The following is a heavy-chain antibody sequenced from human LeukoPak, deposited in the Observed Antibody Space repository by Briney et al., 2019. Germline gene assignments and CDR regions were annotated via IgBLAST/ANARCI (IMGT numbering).Heavy chain of an antibody. CDR2: IYHSGST. D-gene: IGHD3-10*01. J-gene: IGHJ4*02. CDR3: AREANYYGSGSYFEGTFDY. V-gene: IGHV4-61*01. CDR1: GNSISSGYY. Sequence: PSETLSLTCTVSGNSISSGYYWSWIRQPPGKGLEWIGYIYHSGSTNYNPSLKSRVTISVDTSKNEFSLKLTSVTAADTAVYYCAREANYYGSGSYFEGTFDYWGQGSLVTVSS.